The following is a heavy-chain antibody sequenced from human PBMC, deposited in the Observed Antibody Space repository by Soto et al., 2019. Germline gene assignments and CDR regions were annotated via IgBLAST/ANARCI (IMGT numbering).Heavy chain of an antibody. J-gene: IGHJ4*02. CDR3: ARMGIAAAGTLLDY. V-gene: IGHV4-59*01. D-gene: IGHD6-13*01. CDR2: IYYSGST. Sequence: PSETLSLTCTVSGGSISSYYWSWIRQPPGKGLEWIGYIYYSGSTNYNPSLKSRVTVSVDTSKNQFSLKLSSVTAADTAVYYCARMGIAAAGTLLDYWGQGTLVTVSS. CDR1: GGSISSYY.